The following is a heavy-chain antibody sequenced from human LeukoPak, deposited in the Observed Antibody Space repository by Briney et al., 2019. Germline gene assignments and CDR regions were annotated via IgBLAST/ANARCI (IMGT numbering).Heavy chain of an antibody. V-gene: IGHV3-11*01. CDR2: ITTAAGLT. CDR3: AKGGNWNGLNYFDY. J-gene: IGHJ4*02. Sequence: GGSLRLSCAASGFTFNDYYMSWLRQAPGKGLEWVSYITTAAGLTYYADSVKGRFTISRDNSKNTLYLQMNSLRAEDTAVYYCAKGGNWNGLNYFDYWGQGTLVTVSS. CDR1: GFTFNDYY. D-gene: IGHD1-1*01.